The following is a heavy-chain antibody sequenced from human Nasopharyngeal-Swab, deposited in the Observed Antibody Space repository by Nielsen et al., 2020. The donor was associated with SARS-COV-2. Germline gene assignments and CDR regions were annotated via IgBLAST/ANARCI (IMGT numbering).Heavy chain of an antibody. CDR1: GYSISSGYY. V-gene: IGHV4-38-2*02. CDR3: ARAGGIVGATFDY. Sequence: SETLSLTCTVSGYSISSGYYWGYIRQPPGKGLEWIGSIYHTGSTYYNPSLKSRVTISLDTSKNQFSLKLTSVTAADTAVYYCARAGGIVGATFDYWGQGTLVTVSS. J-gene: IGHJ4*02. D-gene: IGHD1-26*01. CDR2: IYHTGST.